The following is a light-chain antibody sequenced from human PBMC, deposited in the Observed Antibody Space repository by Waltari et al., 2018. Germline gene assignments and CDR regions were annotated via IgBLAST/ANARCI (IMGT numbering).Light chain of an antibody. Sequence: QSALTQPPSASGSPGQSVTISCTGTSSDVGGYNYVSWYQQHPGKAPKLMIYEVSKRPSGVPDRFSGSKSGNTAYLTVSGLQAEDEADYYCSSYAGSNNQVFGGGTKLTVL. CDR2: EVS. V-gene: IGLV2-8*01. CDR1: SSDVGGYNY. CDR3: SSYAGSNNQV. J-gene: IGLJ3*02.